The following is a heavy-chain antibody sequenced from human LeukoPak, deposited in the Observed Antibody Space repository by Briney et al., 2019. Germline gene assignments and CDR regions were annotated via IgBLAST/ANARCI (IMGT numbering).Heavy chain of an antibody. CDR3: AKDMRPRYLRGFDY. CDR1: GFSFDDYA. CDR2: ISWNSGSI. D-gene: IGHD3-9*01. V-gene: IGHV3-9*01. J-gene: IGHJ4*02. Sequence: GGSLRLSCAASGFSFDDYAMHWVRHAPGKGLEWVSGISWNSGSIGYPDSVKGRFTISRDNAKNSLYLQMNSLRAEDTGLYYCAKDMRPRYLRGFDYWGQGTLVTVSS.